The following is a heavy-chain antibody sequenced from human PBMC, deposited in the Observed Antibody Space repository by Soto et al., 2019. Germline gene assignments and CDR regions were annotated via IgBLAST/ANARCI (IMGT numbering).Heavy chain of an antibody. J-gene: IGHJ4*02. CDR1: GASISSSSYY. CDR3: AGLQYFHSSNYLPH. V-gene: IGHV4-39*01. Sequence: SETLSLSCTVPGASISSSSYYWAWIRQPPGKGLEWIGSIYYSGTTYYNPSLKSRVTISVDTSKNQFSLKLRSVTAADTAVYYCAGLQYFHSSNYLPHWGQGTRGTVS. CDR2: IYYSGTT. D-gene: IGHD3-22*01.